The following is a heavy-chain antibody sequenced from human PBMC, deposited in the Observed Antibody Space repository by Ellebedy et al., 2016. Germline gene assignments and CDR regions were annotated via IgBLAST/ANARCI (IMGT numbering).Heavy chain of an antibody. V-gene: IGHV3-7*01. CDR2: IKQDGSEK. CDR3: ARGALTGTTRYFDY. D-gene: IGHD1-20*01. J-gene: IGHJ4*02. CDR1: GFTFSSYA. Sequence: GESLKISCAASGFTFSSYAMSWVRQAPGKGLEWVANIKQDGSEKYYVDSVKGRFTISRDNSKNTLYLQMNSLRAEDTAVYYCARGALTGTTRYFDYWGQGTLVTVSS.